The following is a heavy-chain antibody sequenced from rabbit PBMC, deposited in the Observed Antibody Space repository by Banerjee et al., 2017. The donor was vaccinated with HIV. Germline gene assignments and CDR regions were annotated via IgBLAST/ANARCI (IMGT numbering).Heavy chain of an antibody. V-gene: IGHV1S40*01. CDR2: IYGGSSDST. J-gene: IGHJ4*01. CDR1: EFSFNNGYW. CDR3: ARAGGFENYFNL. Sequence: QSLEESGGDLVKPGASLTLTCTASEFSFNNGYWMCWVRQAPRKGLEWIACIYGGSSDSTYYASWAKGRFTVSKTSSTTVTLQMTSLTAADTATYFCARAGGFENYFNLWGPGTLVTVS. D-gene: IGHD1-1*01.